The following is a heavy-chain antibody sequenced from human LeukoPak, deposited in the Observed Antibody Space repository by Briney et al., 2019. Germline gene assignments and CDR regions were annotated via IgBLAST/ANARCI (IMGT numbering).Heavy chain of an antibody. Sequence: GGSLRLSCTASGFTFSGFWMSWVRQAPGKGLEWVADINQDATENYYVDSVKGRFTISRDNAKNSLFLQMYNLRAEDTAVYYCARAGVTVDATTWDWGRGTLVTVSS. J-gene: IGHJ4*02. CDR3: ARAGVTVDATTWD. D-gene: IGHD2-15*01. V-gene: IGHV3-7*01. CDR2: INQDATEN. CDR1: GFTFSGFW.